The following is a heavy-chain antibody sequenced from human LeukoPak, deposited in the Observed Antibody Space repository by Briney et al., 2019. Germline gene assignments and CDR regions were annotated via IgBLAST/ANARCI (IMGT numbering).Heavy chain of an antibody. Sequence: SETLSLTCTVSGDSTSSGSYSWTWIRQHPGKGLEWIGYIYNSGSTYYNPSLKSRVTISVDTSKNQFSLKLSSVTAADTAVYYCARDRPGEDAFDIWGQGTMVTVSS. CDR3: ARDRPGEDAFDI. CDR1: GDSTSSGSYS. CDR2: IYNSGST. V-gene: IGHV4-31*03. J-gene: IGHJ3*02.